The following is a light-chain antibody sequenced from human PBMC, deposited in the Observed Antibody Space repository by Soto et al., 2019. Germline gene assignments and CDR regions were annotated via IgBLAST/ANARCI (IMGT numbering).Light chain of an antibody. CDR1: QSLLHSNGYNY. CDR3: MQALQTPLT. J-gene: IGKJ4*01. V-gene: IGKV2-28*01. CDR2: LGS. Sequence: DIVVTQSPLSLPVTPGEPASISCRSSQSLLHSNGYNYLDWYLQRPGQSPQLLIYLGSNLASGVPDRWSGSGSGKDFTLKISRVEAEDVGVYYCMQALQTPLTFGAGPKVEIK.